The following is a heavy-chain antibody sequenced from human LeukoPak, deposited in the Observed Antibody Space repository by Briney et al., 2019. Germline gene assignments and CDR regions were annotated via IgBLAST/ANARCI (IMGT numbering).Heavy chain of an antibody. J-gene: IGHJ6*04. CDR2: IYYSGST. CDR3: ARGSGEYYYYGMDV. D-gene: IGHD3-10*01. CDR1: GGSISSYY. Sequence: PSETLSLTCTVSGGSISSYYWSWIRQPPGKGLEWIGYIYYSGSTKSNPSPKSRVHILVDTSKNQFSLKRSSVTAADTAVYYCARGSGEYYYYGMDVWGKGTTVTVSS. V-gene: IGHV4-59*01.